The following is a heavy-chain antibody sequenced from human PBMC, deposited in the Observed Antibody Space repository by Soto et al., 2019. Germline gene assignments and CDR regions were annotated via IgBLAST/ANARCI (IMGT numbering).Heavy chain of an antibody. J-gene: IGHJ4*02. CDR2: INHSGST. V-gene: IGHV4-34*01. CDR3: ARATQDYVWGSYRLPLPPAYFDY. D-gene: IGHD3-16*02. CDR1: GGSFSGYY. Sequence: SETLSLTCAVYGGSFSGYYWSWIRQPPGKGLEWIGEINHSGSTNYNPSLKSRVTISVDTSKNQFSLKLSSVTAADTAVYYCARATQDYVWGSYRLPLPPAYFDYWGQGTLVTVSS.